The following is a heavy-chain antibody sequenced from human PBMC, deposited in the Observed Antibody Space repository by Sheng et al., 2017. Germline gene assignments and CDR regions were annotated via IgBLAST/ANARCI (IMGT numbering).Heavy chain of an antibody. D-gene: IGHD3-22*01. J-gene: IGHJ4*02. Sequence: QVQLVESGGGVVQPGRSLRLSCAASGFTFSSYAMHWVRQAPGKGLEWVAVISYDGSNKYYADSVKGRFTISRDNSKNTLYLQMNSLRAEDTAVYYCARTNRPSSGYYIPLDYWGQGTLVTVSS. CDR1: GFTFSSYA. V-gene: IGHV3-30*04. CDR2: ISYDGSNK. CDR3: ARTNRPSSGYYIPLDY.